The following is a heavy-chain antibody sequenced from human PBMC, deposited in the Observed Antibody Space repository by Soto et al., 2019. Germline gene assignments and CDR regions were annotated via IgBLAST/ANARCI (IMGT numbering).Heavy chain of an antibody. J-gene: IGHJ4*02. CDR1: GFSFSTW. Sequence: EVQLVESGGGVVQPGGSLRLSCAASGFSFSTWMHWVRQAPGKGLVWLSRINSDGSSITYADSVKGRFIVSRDNAKNTMYLQRNSLAAEDTAVYSCARGASGYGNFADWGQGVLLTVSS. CDR3: ARGASGYGNFAD. D-gene: IGHD5-12*01. CDR2: INSDGSSI. V-gene: IGHV3-74*01.